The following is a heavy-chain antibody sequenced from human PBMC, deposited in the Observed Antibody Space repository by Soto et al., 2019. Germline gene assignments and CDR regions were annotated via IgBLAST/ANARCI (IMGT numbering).Heavy chain of an antibody. CDR3: ARNRATVSEMTYYYHYGMDV. D-gene: IGHD4-4*01. Sequence: ASVKVSCKASGGTFINFYMHWVRQAPGQGLEWMGWINPKSGGTNYAQKFQGRVTMTRDTSISTAYMELSSLRSDDTAVYYCARNRATVSEMTYYYHYGMDVWGQGTTVTVSS. CDR2: INPKSGGT. CDR1: GGTFINFY. V-gene: IGHV1-2*02. J-gene: IGHJ6*02.